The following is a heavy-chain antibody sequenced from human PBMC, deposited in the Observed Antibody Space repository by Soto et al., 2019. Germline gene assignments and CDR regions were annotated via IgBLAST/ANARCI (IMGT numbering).Heavy chain of an antibody. CDR1: GYTFTGYY. Sequence: QVQLVQSGAEVKKPGASVKVSCKASGYTFTGYYMHWVRQAPGQGLEWMGWINPNSGGTNYAQKFQGWVTMTRDTSISTAYMELSRLRSDDTAVYYCARDTLRYCSSTSCYGGYFDYWGQGTLVTVSS. CDR3: ARDTLRYCSSTSCYGGYFDY. J-gene: IGHJ4*02. CDR2: INPNSGGT. V-gene: IGHV1-2*04. D-gene: IGHD2-2*01.